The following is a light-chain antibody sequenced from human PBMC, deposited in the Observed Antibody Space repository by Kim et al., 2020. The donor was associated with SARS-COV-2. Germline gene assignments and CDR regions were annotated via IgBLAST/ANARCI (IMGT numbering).Light chain of an antibody. CDR2: GVT. CDR3: QQYVISPWT. J-gene: IGKJ1*01. V-gene: IGKV3-20*01. Sequence: SLGESATLDCMACHTIRVDYLVWYQPKPGQVPRHLIHGVTIRATVIPDRFSGSGSGTYFNLNISRLEPEDFAVYHCQQYVISPWTFGQGTKVDIK. CDR1: HTIRVDY.